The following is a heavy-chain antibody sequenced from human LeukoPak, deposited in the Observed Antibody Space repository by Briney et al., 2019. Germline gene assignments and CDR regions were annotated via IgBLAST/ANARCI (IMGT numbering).Heavy chain of an antibody. CDR1: GGSFSGYY. D-gene: IGHD2-8*01. V-gene: IGHV4-34*01. CDR3: ARVRRCTNGVCYTCDY. J-gene: IGHJ4*02. CDR2: INHSGST. Sequence: SETLSLTCAVYGGSFSGYYWSWIRKPPGKGLEWIGEINHSGSTNYNPSLKSRVSISVDTSKNQFSLKLSSVTAADTAVYYCARVRRCTNGVCYTCDYWGQGTLVTVSS.